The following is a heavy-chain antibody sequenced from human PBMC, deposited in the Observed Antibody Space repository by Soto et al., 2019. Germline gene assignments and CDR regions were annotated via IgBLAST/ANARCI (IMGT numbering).Heavy chain of an antibody. J-gene: IGHJ6*02. Sequence: QLQLQESGSGLVKPSQTLSLTCAVSGGYISSDNCSWSWIRQPQGKDMEWIGYIYHTGSTAYNPSLKRVASISVDKSRNQFSLKLSSVSAADTVVYFFVRVPVTIGYGMDVWVQGTTVTVSS. CDR1: GGYISSDNCS. D-gene: IGHD4-17*01. CDR3: VRVPVTIGYGMDV. CDR2: IYHTGST. V-gene: IGHV4-30-2*01.